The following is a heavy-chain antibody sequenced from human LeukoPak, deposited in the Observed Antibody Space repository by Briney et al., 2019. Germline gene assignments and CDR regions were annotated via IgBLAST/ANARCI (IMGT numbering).Heavy chain of an antibody. CDR2: IHPGEYER. D-gene: IGHD6-25*01. J-gene: IGHJ5*02. V-gene: IGHV5-51*01. CDR3: ARRTDSGWKWFDP. Sequence: GVSLKISCKASGYRFTSYWIGWVRLMPGKGLEWMGVIHPGEYERRYSPSFEGQVTISADRSISTAYMQWSSLKASDTAMYYCARRTDSGWKWFDPWGQGTPVTVSS. CDR1: GYRFTSYW.